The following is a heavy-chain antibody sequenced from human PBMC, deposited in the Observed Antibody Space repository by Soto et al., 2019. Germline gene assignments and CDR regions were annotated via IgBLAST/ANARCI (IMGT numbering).Heavy chain of an antibody. CDR1: GFTFSSYS. CDR3: ARGSGSYLGYFQH. V-gene: IGHV3-21*01. D-gene: IGHD1-26*01. Sequence: EVQLVESGGGLVKPGGSLRLSCAGSGFTFSSYSMNWVRQAPGKGLEWGSSISSSSSYIYYADSLKGRFTISRDNAKNSLYLQMNSLRAEDTAVYYCARGSGSYLGYFQHWGQGTLVTVSS. CDR2: ISSSSSYI. J-gene: IGHJ1*01.